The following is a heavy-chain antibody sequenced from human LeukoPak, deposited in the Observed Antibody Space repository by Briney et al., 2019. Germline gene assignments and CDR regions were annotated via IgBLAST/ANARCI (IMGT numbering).Heavy chain of an antibody. CDR2: ISAYNGNT. D-gene: IGHD3-10*01. V-gene: IGHV1-18*04. Sequence: ASVKVSCKASGYTFTGYYMHWVRQAPGQGLEWMGWISAYNGNTNYAQKLQGRVTITTDTSTSTAYMELRSLRSDDTAVYYCARNYYGSGKGGIDYWGQGTLVTVSS. CDR3: ARNYYGSGKGGIDY. J-gene: IGHJ4*02. CDR1: GYTFTGYY.